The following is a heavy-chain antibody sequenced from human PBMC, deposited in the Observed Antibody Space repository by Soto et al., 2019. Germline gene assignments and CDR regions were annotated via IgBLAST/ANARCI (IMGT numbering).Heavy chain of an antibody. Sequence: EVQLLESGGGLVQPGGSLRLSCAASGFTFSSYAMSWVRQAPGKGLEWVSAISGSGGSTYYADSVKGRFTISRDNSKNTLYLQMNSLRAEDTAVYYCATAKDPSVQLGRPDDYWGQGTLVTVSS. V-gene: IGHV3-23*01. D-gene: IGHD1-1*01. CDR2: ISGSGGST. J-gene: IGHJ4*02. CDR1: GFTFSSYA. CDR3: ATAKDPSVQLGRPDDY.